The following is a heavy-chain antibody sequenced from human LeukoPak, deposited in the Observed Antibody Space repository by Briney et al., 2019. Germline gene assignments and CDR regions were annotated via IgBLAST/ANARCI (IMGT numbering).Heavy chain of an antibody. J-gene: IGHJ4*02. D-gene: IGHD1-26*01. Sequence: GASVKVSCTASVYTFTSYGISWVRQAPGQGLEWMGWISAYNGNTNYAQKLQGRVTMTTDTSTSTAYMELRSLRSDDTAVYYCASHGSGSYCPDFDYWGQGTLVTVSS. CDR1: VYTFTSYG. V-gene: IGHV1-18*01. CDR3: ASHGSGSYCPDFDY. CDR2: ISAYNGNT.